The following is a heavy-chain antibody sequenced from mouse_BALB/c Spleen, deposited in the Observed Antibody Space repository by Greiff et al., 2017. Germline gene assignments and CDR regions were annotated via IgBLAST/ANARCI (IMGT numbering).Heavy chain of an antibody. CDR3: ARDTLRLRYFDV. CDR1: GFTFTDYY. J-gene: IGHJ1*01. D-gene: IGHD1-2*01. V-gene: IGHV7-3*02. CDR2: IRNKANGYTT. Sequence: EVMLVESGGGLVQPGGSLRLSCATSGFTFTDYYMSWVRQPPGKALEWLGFIRNKANGYTTEYSASVKGRFTISRDNSQSILYLQMNTLRAEDSATYYCARDTLRLRYFDVWGAGTTVTVSS.